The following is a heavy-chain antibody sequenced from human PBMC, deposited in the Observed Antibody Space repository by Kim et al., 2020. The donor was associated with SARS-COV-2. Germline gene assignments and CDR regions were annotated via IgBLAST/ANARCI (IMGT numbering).Heavy chain of an antibody. CDR3: TRDWESSGYEGVDY. CDR2: IRSKAHGGTT. CDR1: GFTFGDYA. J-gene: IGHJ4*02. Sequence: GGSLRLSCTASGFTFGDYAMSWFRQAPGKGLEWVGFIRSKAHGGTTEYAASVKGRFTISRDDSKSIAYLQMNSLKTEDTAVYYCTRDWESSGYEGVDYWGQGTLVTVSS. V-gene: IGHV3-49*03. D-gene: IGHD3-22*01.